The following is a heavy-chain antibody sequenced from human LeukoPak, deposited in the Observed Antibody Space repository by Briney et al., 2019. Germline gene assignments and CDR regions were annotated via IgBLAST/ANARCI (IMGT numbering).Heavy chain of an antibody. V-gene: IGHV1-18*01. CDR2: ISAYNGHT. J-gene: IGHJ4*02. Sequence: ASVKVSCKASGCTFTSYGISWVRQAPGQGLEWIGWISAYNGHTNYAQKLQRRVTMTTDTSTSTAYMELRSLRSDDTAVYYCAREWTYSGYDYWGQGTLVTVSS. D-gene: IGHD5-12*01. CDR1: GCTFTSYG. CDR3: AREWTYSGYDY.